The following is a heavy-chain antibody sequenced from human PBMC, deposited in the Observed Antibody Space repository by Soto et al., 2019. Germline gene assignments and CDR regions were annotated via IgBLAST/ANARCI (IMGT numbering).Heavy chain of an antibody. V-gene: IGHV1-69*02. D-gene: IGHD3-22*01. CDR1: GDTFSTYP. CDR3: ARGGDGSGSESVFDI. J-gene: IGHJ3*02. Sequence: QVQLVQSGAVVKKPGSSMKVSCKTLGDTFSTYPITWVRQAPGQGLEWMGRTIPILAITDYAQKFQGRVTITADSSTTTAYMELSSLNFEETAVYYCARGGDGSGSESVFDIWGQGTMVTVSS. CDR2: TIPILAIT.